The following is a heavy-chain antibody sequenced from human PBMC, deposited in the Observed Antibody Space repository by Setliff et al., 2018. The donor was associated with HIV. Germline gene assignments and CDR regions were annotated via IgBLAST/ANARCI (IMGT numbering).Heavy chain of an antibody. J-gene: IGHJ3*02. CDR3: ARLPFITIFGVLNGDDGFDI. CDR2: INRDNGGI. V-gene: IGHV1-2*06. D-gene: IGHD3-3*01. CDR1: GYSFTAYQ. Sequence: VKVSCKTFGYSFTAYQMHWLRQAPGQGLEWMGRINRDNGGIDYAQKFQGRVSMTRDTAISTAYMELSRLRSDDSAVYYCARLPFITIFGVLNGDDGFDIWGQGTMVTVSS.